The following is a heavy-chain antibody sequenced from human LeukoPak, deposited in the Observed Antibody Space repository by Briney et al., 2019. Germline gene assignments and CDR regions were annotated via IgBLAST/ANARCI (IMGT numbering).Heavy chain of an antibody. CDR2: IYYSGST. CDR3: ARASLQNYGDYVVSWFDP. CDR1: GGSISSYY. V-gene: IGHV4-59*12. D-gene: IGHD4-17*01. Sequence: PSETLSLTCSVSGGSISSYYWSWIRQPPGKGLEGIGYIYYSGSTNYNPSLKSRVTISVDTSKNQFSLKLSSVTAADTAVYYCARASLQNYGDYVVSWFDPWGQGTLVTVSS. J-gene: IGHJ5*02.